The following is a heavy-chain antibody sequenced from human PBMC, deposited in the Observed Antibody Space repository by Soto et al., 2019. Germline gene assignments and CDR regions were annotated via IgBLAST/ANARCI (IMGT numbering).Heavy chain of an antibody. D-gene: IGHD4-17*01. CDR1: GGTFSSYA. CDR2: IIPIFGTA. Sequence: QVQLVQSGAEVKKPGSSVKVSCKASGGTFSSYAISWVRQAPGHGLEWMGGIIPIFGTANYAQKFQGRVTITADESTSTAYLELSSLRSEDTAVYYCARAPLTTKYYYYYYGMDVWGQGTTVTVSS. V-gene: IGHV1-69*01. J-gene: IGHJ6*02. CDR3: ARAPLTTKYYYYYYGMDV.